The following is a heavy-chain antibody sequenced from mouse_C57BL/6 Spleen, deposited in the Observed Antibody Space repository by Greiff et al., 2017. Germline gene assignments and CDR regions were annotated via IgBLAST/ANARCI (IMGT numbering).Heavy chain of an antibody. Sequence: QVQLQQPGAELVRPGTSVKLSCKASGYTFTSYWMHWVKQRPGQGLEWIGVIDPSDSYTNYNQKFKGKATLTVDTSSSTAYMQLSSLTSEDSAVYYCATGTEGVFDYWGQGTTLTVSS. J-gene: IGHJ2*01. CDR2: IDPSDSYT. V-gene: IGHV1-59*01. CDR3: ATGTEGVFDY. CDR1: GYTFTSYW. D-gene: IGHD4-1*01.